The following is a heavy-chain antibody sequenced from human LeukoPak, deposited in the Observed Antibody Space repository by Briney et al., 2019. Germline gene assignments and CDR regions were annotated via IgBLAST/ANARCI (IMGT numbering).Heavy chain of an antibody. CDR1: GYTFTSYG. V-gene: IGHV1-18*01. Sequence: GASVKVSCKASGYTFTSYGISWVRQAPGQGLEWMGWISAYNGNTNYAQKLQGRVTMTTDTSTSTAYMELRSLRSDDTAVYYCAVHSSGWAMYNWFDPWGQGTLVTVSS. CDR3: AVHSSGWAMYNWFDP. J-gene: IGHJ5*02. CDR2: ISAYNGNT. D-gene: IGHD6-19*01.